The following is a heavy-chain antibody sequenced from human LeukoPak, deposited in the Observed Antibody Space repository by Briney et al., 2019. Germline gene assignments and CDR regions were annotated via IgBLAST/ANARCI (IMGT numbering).Heavy chain of an antibody. CDR2: VRGDGSNT. V-gene: IGHV3-23*01. CDR3: TTRPTIFGVQRNFDC. D-gene: IGHD3-3*01. J-gene: IGHJ4*02. CDR1: GFTFSSYA. Sequence: GGSLRLSCAASGFTFSSYAMSWVRQAPGKGLEWVSLVRGDGSNTYYADSVKGRFSISRDNSKNTLYLQMNSLKTEDTAVYYCTTRPTIFGVQRNFDCWGQGTLVTVSS.